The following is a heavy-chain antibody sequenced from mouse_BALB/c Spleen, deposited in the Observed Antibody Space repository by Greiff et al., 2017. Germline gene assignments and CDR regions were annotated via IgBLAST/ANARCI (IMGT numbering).Heavy chain of an antibody. V-gene: IGHV5-6*03. Sequence: DVMLVESGGGLVKPGGSLKLSCAASGFTFSSYGMSWVRQTPDKRLEWVATISSGGSYTYYPDSVKGRFTISRDNAKNTLYLQMSSLKSEDTAMYYCARHDYYAMDYWGQGTSVTVSS. J-gene: IGHJ4*01. CDR1: GFTFSSYG. CDR3: ARHDYYAMDY. CDR2: ISSGGSYT.